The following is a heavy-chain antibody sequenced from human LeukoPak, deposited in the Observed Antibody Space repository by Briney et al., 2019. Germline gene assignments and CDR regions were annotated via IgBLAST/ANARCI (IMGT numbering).Heavy chain of an antibody. CDR1: GFTFDNYV. V-gene: IGHV3-23*01. J-gene: IGHJ2*01. CDR3: ARTNGYYDL. CDR2: ISAVFAST. D-gene: IGHD1/OR15-1a*01. Sequence: GGSLRLSCAASGFTFDNYVMAWFRQAPGKGLEWVSTISAVFASTYSADSVKGRFTISRDNSKSTLYLQMNSLRAEDMAVYYCARTNGYYDLWGRGTLVTVSS.